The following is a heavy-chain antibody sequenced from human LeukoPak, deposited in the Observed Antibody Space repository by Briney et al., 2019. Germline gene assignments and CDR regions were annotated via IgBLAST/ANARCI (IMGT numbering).Heavy chain of an antibody. CDR2: ISSNGDRT. Sequence: PGGSLRLSCSASGFTFSSYYMHWVRQAPGQGLEYIATISSNGDRTNYADSMKGRLAISRDNSKNTLYLQMSSVRAEDTAVYYCVKGNWDWGQGTLVTVSS. CDR3: VKGNWD. J-gene: IGHJ4*02. V-gene: IGHV3-64D*06. D-gene: IGHD7-27*01. CDR1: GFTFSSYY.